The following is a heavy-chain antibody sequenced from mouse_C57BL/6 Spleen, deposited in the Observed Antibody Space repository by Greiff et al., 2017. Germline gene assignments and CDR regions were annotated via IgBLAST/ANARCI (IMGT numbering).Heavy chain of an antibody. V-gene: IGHV3-6*01. CDR3: ATAYYGSSHYYAMDY. Sequence: EVQLQESGPGLVKPSQSLSLTCSVTGYSITSGCYWNWIRQFPGNKLEWVGYISYDGSTNYNPSLKNQISITRDTSKNQFFLKLNAVTPADTATHDCATAYYGSSHYYAMDYWGQGPSVPVSS. J-gene: IGHJ4*01. CDR2: ISYDGST. CDR1: GYSITSGCY. D-gene: IGHD1-1*01.